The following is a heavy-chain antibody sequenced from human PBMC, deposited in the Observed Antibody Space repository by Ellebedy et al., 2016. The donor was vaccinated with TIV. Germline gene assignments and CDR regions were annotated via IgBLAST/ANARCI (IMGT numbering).Heavy chain of an antibody. Sequence: GESLKISXKGSGYSFTSYWIGWVRQMPGKGLEWMGIIYPGDSDTRYSPSFQGHVTISADKSISTAYLQWSSLKASDTAMYYCARHIRGEGDYLAGYFDLWGRGTLVTVSS. CDR1: GYSFTSYW. J-gene: IGHJ2*01. CDR3: ARHIRGEGDYLAGYFDL. V-gene: IGHV5-51*01. D-gene: IGHD4-17*01. CDR2: IYPGDSDT.